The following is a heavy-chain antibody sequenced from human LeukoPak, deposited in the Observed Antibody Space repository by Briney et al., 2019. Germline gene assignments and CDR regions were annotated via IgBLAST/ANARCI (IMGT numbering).Heavy chain of an antibody. V-gene: IGHV1-2*04. J-gene: IGHJ5*02. Sequence: GASVKVSCKASGYTFTGYYMHWVRQAPGQGLEWMGWINPNSSGTNYAQKFQGWVTMTRDTSISTAYMELSRLRSDDTAVYYCARSGISSGWYWFDPWGQGTLVTVSS. CDR2: INPNSSGT. CDR3: ARSGISSGWYWFDP. D-gene: IGHD6-19*01. CDR1: GYTFTGYY.